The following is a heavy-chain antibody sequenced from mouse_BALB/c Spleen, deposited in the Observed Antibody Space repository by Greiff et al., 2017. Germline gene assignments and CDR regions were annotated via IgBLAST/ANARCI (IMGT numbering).Heavy chain of an antibody. Sequence: EVMLVESGGGLVQPGGSRKLSCAASGFTFSSFGMHWVRQAPEKGLEWVAYISSGSSTIYYADTVKGRFTISRDNPKNTLFLQMTSLRSEDTAMYYCASWEGFAYWGQGTLVTVSA. D-gene: IGHD4-1*01. V-gene: IGHV5-17*02. CDR3: ASWEGFAY. CDR1: GFTFSSFG. CDR2: ISSGSSTI. J-gene: IGHJ3*01.